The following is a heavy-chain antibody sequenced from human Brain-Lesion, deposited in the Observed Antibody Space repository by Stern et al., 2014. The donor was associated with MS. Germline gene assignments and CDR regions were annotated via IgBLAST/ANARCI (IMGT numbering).Heavy chain of an antibody. CDR3: AKDGPALVTNWFDP. CDR1: GGTFGTYP. D-gene: IGHD5-18*01. V-gene: IGHV1-69*06. CDR2: IIAIFGST. Sequence: MHLVQSGPEAKTPGSSVQVSCKASGGTFGTYPITWLRQAPGQGLEWMGRIIAIFGSTTYAQKFQGRVTITADRSTTTVYMKLSSLKSDDAAVYYCAKDGPALVTNWFDPWGRGTLVTVSS. J-gene: IGHJ5*02.